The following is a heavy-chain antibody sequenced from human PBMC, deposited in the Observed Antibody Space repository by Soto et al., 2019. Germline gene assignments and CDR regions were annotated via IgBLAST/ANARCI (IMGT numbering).Heavy chain of an antibody. V-gene: IGHV3-15*07. J-gene: IGHJ6*02. CDR1: GLTISNAW. CDR3: TTGSVEGV. Sequence: EVQLVESGGGFIYSGGSLRLSCAASGLTISNAWMNWVRQAPGKGLEWVGRIKTNTEGGTTDYAAAVKGRFTVSRDDSKNTLYLQMNSLKIEDTAVYYCTTGSVEGVWGQGTTVTVSS. CDR2: IKTNTEGGTT. D-gene: IGHD2-15*01.